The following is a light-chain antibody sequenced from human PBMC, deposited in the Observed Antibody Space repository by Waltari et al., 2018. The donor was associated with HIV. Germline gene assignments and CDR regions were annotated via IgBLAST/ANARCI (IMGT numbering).Light chain of an antibody. Sequence: QSVLTHPPSASGTPGQRVTISCSGSSSTIGNNPLAWYQQFPGTPPKLLIYSNNQRPSGVPDRISGSKSGTSASLAIGGLQSDDEADYYCASWEDSLHGPVFGGGTKLTVL. V-gene: IGLV1-44*01. J-gene: IGLJ2*01. CDR3: ASWEDSLHGPV. CDR1: SSTIGNNP. CDR2: SNN.